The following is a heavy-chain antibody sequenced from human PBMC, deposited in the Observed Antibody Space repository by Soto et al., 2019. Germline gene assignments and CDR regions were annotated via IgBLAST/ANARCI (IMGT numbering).Heavy chain of an antibody. D-gene: IGHD3-10*01. V-gene: IGHV6-1*01. CDR2: TYYGSKWFH. J-gene: IGHJ3*01. CDR1: GDSVSSDITS. CDR3: ARGNALDV. Sequence: QGQLQQSGPGLVKPSQTLSLTCAISGDSVSSDITSWNWIRQSPSRGLEWLGRTYYGSKWFHDYASSGKGRITINTDPSKNQATLELNSMPPEDTGVYYCARGNALDVWGQGTVVTVSS.